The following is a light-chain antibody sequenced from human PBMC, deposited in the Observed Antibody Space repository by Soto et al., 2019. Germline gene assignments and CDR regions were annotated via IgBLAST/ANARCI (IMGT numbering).Light chain of an antibody. Sequence: ETVVTQSPATLSLSPGQRATFSCRASQSVGSYLAWYQQKPGQAPRLLIYDESNRATGIPARFSGSGSGTDFTLTITSLEPEDFAVYCCQQRTDWPLTFGGWTQLEI. CDR3: QQRTDWPLT. CDR1: QSVGSY. CDR2: DES. J-gene: IGKJ4*01. V-gene: IGKV3-11*01.